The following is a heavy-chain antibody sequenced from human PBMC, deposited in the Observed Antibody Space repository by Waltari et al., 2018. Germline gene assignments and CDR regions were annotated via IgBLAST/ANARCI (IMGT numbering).Heavy chain of an antibody. D-gene: IGHD5-18*01. CDR1: GYSFTSYW. CDR3: ARQGYSYEHGGSDY. J-gene: IGHJ4*02. Sequence: EVQLVQSGAEVKKPGESLRISCKGSGYSFTSYWISWVRQMPGKGLEWMGRIAASCSYTNYSPSFQGPVTISADKSISTPYLQWRSLKASDTAMYYCARQGYSYEHGGSDYWGQGTLVTVSS. CDR2: IAASCSYT. V-gene: IGHV5-10-1*03.